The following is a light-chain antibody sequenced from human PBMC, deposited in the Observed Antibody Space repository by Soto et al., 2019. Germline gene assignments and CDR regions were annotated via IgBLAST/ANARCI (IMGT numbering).Light chain of an antibody. CDR3: CSYADSNTFL. J-gene: IGLJ1*01. V-gene: IGLV2-11*02. CDR1: SSDVGGSNH. Sequence: QSALAQPRSVSGSPGQSVTISCTGTSSDVGGSNHVSWYHHHPDKAPQLIIYDVSKRPSGVPGRFSGSKSGNTASLTISGLQAEDGAAYYCCSYADSNTFLLGTGTKVKVL. CDR2: DVS.